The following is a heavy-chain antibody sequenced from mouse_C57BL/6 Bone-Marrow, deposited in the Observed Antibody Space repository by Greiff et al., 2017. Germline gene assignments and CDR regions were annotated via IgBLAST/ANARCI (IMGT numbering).Heavy chain of an antibody. J-gene: IGHJ3*01. D-gene: IGHD2-3*01. Sequence: VQLQQSGAELVRPGASVRLSCTVSGFNIKDDYMRWVKQRPEQGLEWIGWIGPAYGATEYSSKFLGKAPITADTSSNTAYLQLSSLTSEDTAVYYCTIYDGYSWFAYWGQGTLVTVSA. CDR2: IGPAYGAT. CDR3: TIYDGYSWFAY. V-gene: IGHV14-4*01. CDR1: GFNIKDDY.